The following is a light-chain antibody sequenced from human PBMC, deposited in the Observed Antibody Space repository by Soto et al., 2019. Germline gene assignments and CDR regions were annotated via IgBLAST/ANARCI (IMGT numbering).Light chain of an antibody. Sequence: DIVMTQSPDSLAVSLGERATINCKSSQSVFYSSNNKNYLAWYQQKPGQPPKLLIYWASIRESGVPDRFSGSGSATDFTLTISSLQAEDVAVYYCQQYYSTPQTFGQGTRWIS. V-gene: IGKV4-1*01. J-gene: IGKJ1*01. CDR1: QSVFYSSNNKNY. CDR3: QQYYSTPQT. CDR2: WAS.